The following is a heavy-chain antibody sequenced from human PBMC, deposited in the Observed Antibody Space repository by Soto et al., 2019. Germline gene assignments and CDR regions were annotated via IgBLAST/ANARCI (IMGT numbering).Heavy chain of an antibody. V-gene: IGHV1-18*01. J-gene: IGHJ4*02. Sequence: ASVKVSCKASGYTFTSYGISWVRQAPGQGLEWMGWISAYNGNTNYAQKLQGRVTMTTDTSTSTVYMELRSLRSDDTAVYYCARVVGIAVAGTPDYWGQGTLVTVSS. D-gene: IGHD6-19*01. CDR2: ISAYNGNT. CDR1: GYTFTSYG. CDR3: ARVVGIAVAGTPDY.